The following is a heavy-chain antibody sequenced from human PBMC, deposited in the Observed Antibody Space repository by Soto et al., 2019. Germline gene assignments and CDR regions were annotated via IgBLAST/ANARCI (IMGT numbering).Heavy chain of an antibody. J-gene: IGHJ4*02. Sequence: TLSLTCAVSGGSISSGGYSWSWIRQPPGKGLEWIGYIYHSGSTYYNPSLKSRVTISVDRSKNQFSLKLSSVTAADTAVYYCARWGVDFYDSSGYYFSPYYFDCWGQGTLVTVSS. D-gene: IGHD3-22*01. V-gene: IGHV4-30-2*01. CDR2: IYHSGST. CDR3: ARWGVDFYDSSGYYFSPYYFDC. CDR1: GGSISSGGYS.